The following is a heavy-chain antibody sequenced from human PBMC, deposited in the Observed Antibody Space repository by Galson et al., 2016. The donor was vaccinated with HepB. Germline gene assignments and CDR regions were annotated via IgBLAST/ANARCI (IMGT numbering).Heavy chain of an antibody. V-gene: IGHV3-21*01. CDR1: GFTFNNYN. J-gene: IGHJ3*02. Sequence: SLRLSCAASGFTFNNYNMNWVRQAPGKGLEWVSSITSSSNYIYYADSVKGRFTISRDNAANSLYLQMNSLRPDDTGVYYCATDEGGRYDLLTGSPTYAFDIWGQGTMVTVSS. CDR2: ITSSSNYI. CDR3: ATDEGGRYDLLTGSPTYAFDI. D-gene: IGHD3-9*01.